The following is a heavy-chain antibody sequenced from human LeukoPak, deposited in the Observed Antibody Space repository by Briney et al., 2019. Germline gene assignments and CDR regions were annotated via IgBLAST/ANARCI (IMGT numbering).Heavy chain of an antibody. CDR3: ARDLDY. J-gene: IGHJ4*02. V-gene: IGHV3-30-3*01. CDR2: ISYDGSNK. CDR1: GFTFSSYA. Sequence: GGSLILSCAASGFTFSSYAMSWVRQAPGKGLEWVAVISYDGSNKYYADSVKGRFTISRDNSKNTLYLQMNSLRAEDTAVYYCARDLDYWGQGTLVTVSS.